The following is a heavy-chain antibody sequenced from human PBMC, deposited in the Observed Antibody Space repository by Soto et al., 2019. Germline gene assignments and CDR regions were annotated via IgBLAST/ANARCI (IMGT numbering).Heavy chain of an antibody. J-gene: IGHJ4*02. V-gene: IGHV4-31*03. Sequence: PSETLSLTCTVSGGSISSGGYYWSWIRQHPGKGLEWIGYIYYSGSTYYNKSLKSRVTISVDTSKNQFSLKLSSVTAADTAVYYCASVKRGYENFDYWGQGTLVTVSS. CDR2: IYYSGST. CDR3: ASVKRGYENFDY. CDR1: GGSISSGGYY. D-gene: IGHD1-1*01.